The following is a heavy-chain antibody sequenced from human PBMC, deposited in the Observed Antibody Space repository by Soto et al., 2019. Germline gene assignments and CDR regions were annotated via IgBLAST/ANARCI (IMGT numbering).Heavy chain of an antibody. V-gene: IGHV4-34*01. CDR1: GGSLSGYY. Sequence: PSETLSLTCAVYGGSLSGYYWSWIRQPPGKGLEWIGEINHSGSTNYNPSLKSRVTLSVDTSKNQFSLKLSSVTAADTAVYYCARNWNYVAYWGQGTLVTVSS. CDR3: ARNWNYVAY. J-gene: IGHJ4*02. D-gene: IGHD1-1*01. CDR2: INHSGST.